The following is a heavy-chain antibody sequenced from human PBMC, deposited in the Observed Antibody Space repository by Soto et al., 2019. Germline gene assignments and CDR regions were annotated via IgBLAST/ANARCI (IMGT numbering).Heavy chain of an antibody. CDR2: ISGSGGSP. CDR1: GFTFSTYT. CDR3: AKARCSTTNCYGPDY. J-gene: IGHJ4*02. V-gene: IGHV3-23*01. D-gene: IGHD2-2*01. Sequence: GGSLRLSCAASGFTFSTYTMSWVRRAPGKGLEWVSAISGSGGSPSYADSVQGRFSISRDNPKKTLYLQMNSLRAEDTAVYYCAKARCSTTNCYGPDYWGQGTLVTVSS.